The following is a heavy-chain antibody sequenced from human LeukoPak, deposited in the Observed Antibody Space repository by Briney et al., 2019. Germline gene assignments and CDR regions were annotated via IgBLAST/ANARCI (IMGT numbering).Heavy chain of an antibody. CDR3: AKIGWDDAFDI. Sequence: GGSLRLSCAASGFTFSSYNMNWVRQAPGKGLEWVSGISGSGGSTYYADSVKGRFTISRDNSKNTLYLQMNSLRAEDTAVYYCAKIGWDDAFDIWGQGTMVTVSS. CDR2: ISGSGGST. V-gene: IGHV3-23*01. CDR1: GFTFSSYN. J-gene: IGHJ3*02. D-gene: IGHD6-19*01.